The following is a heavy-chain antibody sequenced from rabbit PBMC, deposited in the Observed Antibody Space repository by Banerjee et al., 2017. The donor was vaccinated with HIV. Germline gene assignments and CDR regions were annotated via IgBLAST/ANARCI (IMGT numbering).Heavy chain of an antibody. CDR2: IYAGSSGST. CDR1: GFSFSSSYY. CDR3: VSYDDYGDRNL. Sequence: QSLEESGGDLVKPEGSLTLTCTASGFSFSSSYYMCWVRQAPGKGLEWIACIYAGSSGSTYYASWVNGRFTISSHNAQNTLYLQLNSLTAADTATYFCVSYDDYGDRNLWGPGTLVTVS. J-gene: IGHJ4*01. D-gene: IGHD2-1*01. V-gene: IGHV1S40*01.